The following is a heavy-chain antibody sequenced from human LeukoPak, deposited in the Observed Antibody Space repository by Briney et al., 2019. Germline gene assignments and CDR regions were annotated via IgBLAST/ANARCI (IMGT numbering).Heavy chain of an antibody. J-gene: IGHJ3*02. Sequence: SETLSLTCTVSGGSISSGRYYWRWLRQPAGRGLEGVGRIYTSGSTNYNPSLKGRVTISVDTSKNQFSLKLSSVTAADTAVYYCATTPQRGYSYGWGTDAFDIWGQGTMVTVSS. CDR2: IYTSGST. V-gene: IGHV4-61*02. CDR1: GGSISSGRYY. CDR3: ATTPQRGYSYGWGTDAFDI. D-gene: IGHD5-18*01.